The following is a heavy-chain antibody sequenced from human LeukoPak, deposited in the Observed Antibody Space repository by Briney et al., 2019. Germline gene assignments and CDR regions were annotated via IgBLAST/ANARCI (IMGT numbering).Heavy chain of an antibody. CDR2: IYHSGSP. Sequence: PSETLSLTCSVSGGSITSSSYYWGWVRQPPGKGLEWIGTIYHSGSPYHNPSLKSRVTISGDTSKNQFSLKLSSVTTADTAVYYCAKDYGDFSLAWGQGTLVTVSS. CDR3: AKDYGDFSLA. D-gene: IGHD4-17*01. J-gene: IGHJ5*02. V-gene: IGHV4-39*02. CDR1: GGSITSSSYY.